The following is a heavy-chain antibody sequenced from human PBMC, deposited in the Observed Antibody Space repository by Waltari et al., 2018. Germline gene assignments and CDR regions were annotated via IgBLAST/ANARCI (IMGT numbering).Heavy chain of an antibody. J-gene: IGHJ4*02. V-gene: IGHV4-38-2*01. CDR3: ARAYPGIAVAYYFDY. D-gene: IGHD6-19*01. Sequence: QVQLQESGPGLVKPSETLSLTCAVSGYSISSGYYWGWIRQPPGKGLEWIGSIYHSGSTYYNPSLKSRVTISVDTSKNQFSLKLSSVTAADTAVYYCARAYPGIAVAYYFDYWGQGTLVTVSS. CDR2: IYHSGST. CDR1: GYSISSGYY.